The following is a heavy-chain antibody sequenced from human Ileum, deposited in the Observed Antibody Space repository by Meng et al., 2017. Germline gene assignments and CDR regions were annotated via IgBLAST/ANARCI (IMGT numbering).Heavy chain of an antibody. D-gene: IGHD3-22*01. J-gene: IGHJ4*02. CDR3: VREQYESRGH. CDR2: IYSGGST. CDR1: GFTVSSNY. V-gene: IGHV3-53*02. Sequence: GDLVETGGGLSQPGGSLSISCAASGFTVSSNYMSWVRQAPGKGLEWVSVIYSGGSTYYADSVKGRFTISRDNSRNTLYLQMNSLRADDTAVYYCVREQYESRGHWGQGTLVTVSS.